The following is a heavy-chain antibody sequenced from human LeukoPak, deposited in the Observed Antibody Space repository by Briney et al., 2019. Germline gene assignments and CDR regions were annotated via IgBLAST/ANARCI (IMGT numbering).Heavy chain of an antibody. V-gene: IGHV1-8*01. CDR3: ARALRRWGYYFDY. Sequence: ASVKVSCKASGYTFTSYDINWVRQATGQGLEWMGWMNPNSGNTGYAQKFQGRVTMTRNTSISTAYMELSSLRSEDTAVYYCARALRRWGYYFDYWGQGTLVTVSS. D-gene: IGHD4-23*01. J-gene: IGHJ4*02. CDR1: GYTFTSYD. CDR2: MNPNSGNT.